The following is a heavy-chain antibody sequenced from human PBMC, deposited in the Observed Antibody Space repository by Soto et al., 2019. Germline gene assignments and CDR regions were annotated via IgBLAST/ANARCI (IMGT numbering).Heavy chain of an antibody. D-gene: IGHD5-18*01. CDR1: GYSFTSYW. Sequence: GESLKISCKGSGYSFTSYWIGWVRQMPGKGLEWMGIIYPGDSDTRYSPSFQGQVTISADKSISTAYLQWSSLKAADTAMYYCARHGYGMSGYYYGMDVWGQGTTVTVSS. CDR3: ARHGYGMSGYYYGMDV. CDR2: IYPGDSDT. V-gene: IGHV5-51*01. J-gene: IGHJ6*02.